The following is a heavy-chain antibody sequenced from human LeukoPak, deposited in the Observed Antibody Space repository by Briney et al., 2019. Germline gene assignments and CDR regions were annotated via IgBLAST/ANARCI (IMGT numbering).Heavy chain of an antibody. CDR1: GYTFTSYG. D-gene: IGHD3-22*01. CDR3: ASSQYYYDSSGYYFDY. Sequence: GASVKVSCKASGYTFTSYGISWVRQAPGQGLEWMGWISAYNGNTNYAQKLQGRVTMTTDTSTSTAYMELRSLRSDDTAVYYCASSQYYYDSSGYYFDYWGQGTLVTVSS. V-gene: IGHV1-18*01. J-gene: IGHJ4*02. CDR2: ISAYNGNT.